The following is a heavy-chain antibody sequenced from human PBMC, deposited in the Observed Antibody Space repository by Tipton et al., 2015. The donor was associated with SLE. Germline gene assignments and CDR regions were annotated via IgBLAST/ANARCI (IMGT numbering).Heavy chain of an antibody. CDR2: INHSGST. Sequence: TLSLTCTVYGGSFSGHYWSWIRQPPGKGLEWIGEINHSGSTNYNPSLKSRVTISVDTSKNQFSLKLSSVTAADTAVYYCARDRYYGSGSLGSNYYYMDVWGKGTTVTVSS. D-gene: IGHD3-10*01. J-gene: IGHJ6*03. V-gene: IGHV4-34*01. CDR3: ARDRYYGSGSLGSNYYYMDV. CDR1: GGSFSGHY.